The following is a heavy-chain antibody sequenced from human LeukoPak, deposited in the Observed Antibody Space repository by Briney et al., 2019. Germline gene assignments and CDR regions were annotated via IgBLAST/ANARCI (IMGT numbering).Heavy chain of an antibody. CDR1: GFIFTTYW. CDR3: ARGDYGGDSNAFDI. D-gene: IGHD4-23*01. J-gene: IGHJ3*02. CDR2: VNSDGSST. V-gene: IGHV3-74*01. Sequence: GGSVTLFCGASGFIFTTYWMHWVGHAPGKGLVWVSRVNSDGSSTRYADSVKGRFTVSRDNARNTLSLQMNSLRAEDTAVYYCARGDYGGDSNAFDIWGPG.